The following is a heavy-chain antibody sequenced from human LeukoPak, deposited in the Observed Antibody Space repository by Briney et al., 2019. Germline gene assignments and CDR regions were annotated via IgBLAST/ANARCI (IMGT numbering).Heavy chain of an antibody. J-gene: IGHJ5*02. CDR1: GRSISTSSYY. V-gene: IGHV4-39*01. CDR2: IYYSGST. Sequence: PSETLSLTCTVSGRSISTSSYYWGWIRQPPGKGLEWIGSIYYSGSTYSNPSLKSRVTISVDTSKNQFSLKLSSVTAADTAVYYCAGHSGWGYNWFDPWGQGTLVTVSS. D-gene: IGHD6-19*01. CDR3: AGHSGWGYNWFDP.